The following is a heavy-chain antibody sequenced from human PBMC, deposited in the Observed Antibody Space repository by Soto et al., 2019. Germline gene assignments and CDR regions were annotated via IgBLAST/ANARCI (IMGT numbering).Heavy chain of an antibody. CDR3: ASLNNWSSGDGRIDV. D-gene: IGHD1-20*01. CDR2: IMPLCAKP. Sequence: QVQLVQSGAEVNKPGSSVKVSCKASGGTFNTYTISWVRQVPGQGLEWMGGIMPLCAKPTYAQTFQGRLMIAADEHTNTVYMELSSLRSEDTALYYCASLNNWSSGDGRIDVWGRGTAVSVSS. CDR1: GGTFNTYT. J-gene: IGHJ6*02. V-gene: IGHV1-69*01.